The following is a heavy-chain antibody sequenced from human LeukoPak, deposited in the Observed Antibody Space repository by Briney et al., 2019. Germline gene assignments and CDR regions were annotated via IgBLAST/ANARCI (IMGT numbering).Heavy chain of an antibody. Sequence: SETLSLTCTVSGGSISSGGYYWSWIRQHPGKGLEWIGYIYYSGSTYYNPSLKSRVTISVDTSKNQFSLKLSSVTAADTAVYYCARAKWQLFDYWGQGTLVTVSS. V-gene: IGHV4-31*03. CDR1: GGSISSGGYY. D-gene: IGHD1-26*01. CDR2: IYYSGST. CDR3: ARAKWQLFDY. J-gene: IGHJ4*02.